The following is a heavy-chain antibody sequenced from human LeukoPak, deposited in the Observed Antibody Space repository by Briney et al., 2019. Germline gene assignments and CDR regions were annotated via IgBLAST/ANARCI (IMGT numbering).Heavy chain of an antibody. J-gene: IGHJ4*02. CDR2: ISWNSDMI. D-gene: IGHD3-10*01. CDR3: AKSKYLGGSYDY. Sequence: GRSLRLSCAASGFTFDDYAMHWVRQAPGKGLEWVSGISWNSDMIGYADSVKGRFTISRDNAKNSLYLQMNSLRAEDMALYYCAKSKYLGGSYDYWGQGTPVTVSS. V-gene: IGHV3-9*03. CDR1: GFTFDDYA.